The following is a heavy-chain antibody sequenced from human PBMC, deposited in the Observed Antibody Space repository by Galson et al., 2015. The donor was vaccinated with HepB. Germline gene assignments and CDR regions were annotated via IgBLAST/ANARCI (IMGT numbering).Heavy chain of an antibody. D-gene: IGHD3-22*01. CDR2: MNPNSANT. CDR1: GYTFTSYD. Sequence: SVKVSCKASGYTFTSYDINWVRQATGQGLEWMGWMNPNSANTGYAQKFQGRVTMTRNTAISTAYMELSSLTSEDTAVYYCARAPMRGYHDGSGYYSIDYWGQGTLVTVSS. V-gene: IGHV1-8*01. CDR3: ARAPMRGYHDGSGYYSIDY. J-gene: IGHJ4*02.